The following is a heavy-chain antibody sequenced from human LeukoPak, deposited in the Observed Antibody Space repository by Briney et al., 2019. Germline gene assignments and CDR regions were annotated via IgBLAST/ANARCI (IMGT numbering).Heavy chain of an antibody. D-gene: IGHD3-16*01. CDR2: IKQHGNEK. Sequence: PGGSLRLSCAASGFIFSSYWMTWVRQAPGKGLEWVANIKQHGNEKYYVDSVKGRFTISRDSAKNSLLLQMNSLRAEDTAVYYCARVRGGYYFDYWGQGTLVTVSS. J-gene: IGHJ4*02. V-gene: IGHV3-7*05. CDR3: ARVRGGYYFDY. CDR1: GFIFSSYW.